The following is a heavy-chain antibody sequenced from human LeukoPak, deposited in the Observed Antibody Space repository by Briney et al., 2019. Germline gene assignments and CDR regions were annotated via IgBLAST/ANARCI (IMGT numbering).Heavy chain of an antibody. CDR1: GYTLTELS. CDR2: FDPEDGET. Sequence: ASVKVSCKVSGYTLTELSMHWVRQAPGKGLEWMGGFDPEDGETIYAQKFQGRVTMTRDTSISTAYMELSRLRSDDTAVYYCARDPVAIAAAGTWTDYWGQGTLVTVSS. V-gene: IGHV1-24*01. D-gene: IGHD6-13*01. CDR3: ARDPVAIAAAGTWTDY. J-gene: IGHJ4*02.